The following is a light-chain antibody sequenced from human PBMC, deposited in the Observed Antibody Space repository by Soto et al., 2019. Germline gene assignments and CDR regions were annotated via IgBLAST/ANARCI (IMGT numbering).Light chain of an antibody. CDR1: QSVTSNF. CDR3: QQYGRSPLLYT. Sequence: ENVLTQSPGTLSLSPGERATLSCRASQSVTSNFLAWYQQRPGQAPRLLIYGASTRAAGVPDRFSGSGSGTDFTLTITRLEPEYFAVYYCQQYGRSPLLYTFGQGTNLPVK. CDR2: GAS. V-gene: IGKV3-20*01. J-gene: IGKJ2*01.